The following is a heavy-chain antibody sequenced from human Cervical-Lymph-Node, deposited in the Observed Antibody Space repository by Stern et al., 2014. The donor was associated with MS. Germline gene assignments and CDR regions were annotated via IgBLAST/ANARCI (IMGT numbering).Heavy chain of an antibody. D-gene: IGHD3-10*01. CDR1: GFTFSSYG. CDR3: VKRGITEVRGVRLGDY. CDR2: ISYDGSDE. Sequence: VQLEESGGGVVQPGRSLRLTCTVSGFTFSSYGMNWVRQAPGKGLEWGSVISYDGSDEYYAESVKGRFTISRDNTKNTLYLEMRRLRREDTAVYYCVKRGITEVRGVRLGDYWGPGTLVIVSS. V-gene: IGHV3-30*18. J-gene: IGHJ4*02.